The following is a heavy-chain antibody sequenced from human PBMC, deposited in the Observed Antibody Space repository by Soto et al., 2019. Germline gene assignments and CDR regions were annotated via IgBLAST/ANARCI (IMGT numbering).Heavy chain of an antibody. Sequence: EVYLVESGGGLVIPGGSLRLSCAASGFNFDNAYMGWVRQAPGKGLEWVGRIDSRPDGGTADYAAPVKGRFIISRDDSLNTLYLLMNSMKTEDTAMYYCVPVGREGGQGTLVSVSS. J-gene: IGHJ4*02. CDR3: VPVGRE. CDR1: GFNFDNAY. CDR2: IDSRPDGGTA. V-gene: IGHV3-15*04. D-gene: IGHD2-15*01.